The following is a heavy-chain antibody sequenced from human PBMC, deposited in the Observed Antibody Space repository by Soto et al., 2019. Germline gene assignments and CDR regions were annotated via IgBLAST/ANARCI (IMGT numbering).Heavy chain of an antibody. CDR1: GFTFSSYS. J-gene: IGHJ6*02. CDR2: ISSSSSTI. V-gene: IGHV3-48*02. CDR3: ARDLLIVVVPAAISYYYGMDV. D-gene: IGHD2-2*02. Sequence: RRLSCAASGFTFSSYSMNWVRQAPGKGLEWVSYISSSSSTIYYADSVKGRFTISRDNAKNSLYLQMNSLRDEDTAVYYCARDLLIVVVPAAISYYYGMDVWGQGTTVTVSS.